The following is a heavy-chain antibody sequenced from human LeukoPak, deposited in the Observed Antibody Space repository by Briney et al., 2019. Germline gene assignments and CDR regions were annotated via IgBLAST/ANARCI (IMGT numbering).Heavy chain of an antibody. D-gene: IGHD6-19*01. CDR2: ISGSGGST. V-gene: IGHV3-23*01. Sequence: GGSLRLSCAVSGFTVNSYAMSWVRQAPGKGLEWVSAISGSGGSTYYADSVKGRFTISRDNSKNTLYLQMNSLRAEDTAVYYCAKYRSGWSSYWGQGTLVTVSS. J-gene: IGHJ4*02. CDR3: AKYRSGWSSY. CDR1: GFTVNSYA.